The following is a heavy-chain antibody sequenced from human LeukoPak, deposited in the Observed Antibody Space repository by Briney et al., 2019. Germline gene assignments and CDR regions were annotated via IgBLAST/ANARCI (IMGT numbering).Heavy chain of an antibody. CDR2: VNHSGRT. CDR1: GGSFSDYW. D-gene: IGHD6-19*01. J-gene: IGHJ6*03. V-gene: IGHV4-34*10. CDR3: ARDKRVAVAGTYIYYYYMDV. Sequence: SETLSLTCAVYGGSFSDYWWTWIRQSPGKGLEWIGEVNHSGRTNYNPSLKSRVTMSVDTSKNQFSLKLSSVTAADTAVYYCARDKRVAVAGTYIYYYYMDVWGNGTTVTISS.